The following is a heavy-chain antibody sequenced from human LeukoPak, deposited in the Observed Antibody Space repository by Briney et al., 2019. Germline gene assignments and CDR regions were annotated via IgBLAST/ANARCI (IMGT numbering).Heavy chain of an antibody. CDR2: IYYSGST. CDR1: GGSISSGGYY. CDR3: ARGPLSSSDY. D-gene: IGHD6-6*01. J-gene: IGHJ4*02. V-gene: IGHV4-31*03. Sequence: KTSETLSLTCTVSGGSISSGGYYWSWIRQHPGKGLEWIGYIYYSGSTYYNPSLKSRVTISVDTSKNQFSLKLSSVTAADTAVYYCARGPLSSSDYWGQGTLVTVSS.